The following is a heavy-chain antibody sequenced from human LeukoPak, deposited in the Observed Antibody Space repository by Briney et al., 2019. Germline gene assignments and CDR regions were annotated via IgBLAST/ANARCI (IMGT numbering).Heavy chain of an antibody. V-gene: IGHV1-18*01. Sequence: ASVKVSCKASGYTFTSYGISWVRQAPGQGLEWMGWISAYNGNTNYAQKLQGRVTMSTDTSTSTAYMELRSLRSDDTAVYYCARISSGKYYFDYWGQGTLVTVSS. CDR3: ARISSGKYYFDY. CDR2: ISAYNGNT. CDR1: GYTFTSYG. J-gene: IGHJ4*02. D-gene: IGHD6-19*01.